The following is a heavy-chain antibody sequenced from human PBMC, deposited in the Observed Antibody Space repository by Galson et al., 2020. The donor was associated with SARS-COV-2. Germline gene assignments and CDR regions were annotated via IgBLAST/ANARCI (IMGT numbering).Heavy chain of an antibody. Sequence: SETLSLTCAVSGSSISSDFYWGWIRQPPGKGLEWIGNIYHIGSTYYNPSLKSRVTISIDKSKNQFSLKLSSVTAADAAVYYCARPSSSGYYSVWYFDLWGRGTLVTVSS. CDR1: GSSISSDFY. D-gene: IGHD3-22*01. J-gene: IGHJ2*01. V-gene: IGHV4-38-2*01. CDR3: ARPSSSGYYSVWYFDL. CDR2: IYHIGST.